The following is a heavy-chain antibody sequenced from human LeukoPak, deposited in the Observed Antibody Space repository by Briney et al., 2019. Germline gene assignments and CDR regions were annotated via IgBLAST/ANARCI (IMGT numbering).Heavy chain of an antibody. CDR1: GYTFTNSY. V-gene: IGHV1-46*01. CDR3: ARQRGGQYEDAFDT. J-gene: IGHJ3*02. CDR2: INPGGGTT. Sequence: GASVKVSCKASGYTFTNSYIHWVRQAPGQVLEWMGLINPGGGTTIYAQNFQGRVTMTRDTSTSTVYMELSSLRSEDTAVYYCARQRGGQYEDAFDTWGQGTMVTVSS. D-gene: IGHD2-8*01.